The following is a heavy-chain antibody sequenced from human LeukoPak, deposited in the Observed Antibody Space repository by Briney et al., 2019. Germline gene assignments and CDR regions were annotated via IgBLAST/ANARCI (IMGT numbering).Heavy chain of an antibody. CDR2: INHSGST. CDR1: GGSFSGYY. CDR3: ARALIPILTGYYPWFDP. J-gene: IGHJ5*02. Sequence: SETLSLTCAVYGGSFSGYYWSWIRQPSGKGLEWIGEINHSGSTNYNPSLKSRVTISVDTSKNQFSLKLSSVTAADTAVYYCARALIPILTGYYPWFDPWGQGTLVTVSS. V-gene: IGHV4-34*01. D-gene: IGHD3-9*01.